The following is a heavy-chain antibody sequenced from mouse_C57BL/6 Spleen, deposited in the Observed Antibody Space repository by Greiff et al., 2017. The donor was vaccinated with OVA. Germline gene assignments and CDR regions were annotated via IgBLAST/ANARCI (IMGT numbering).Heavy chain of an antibody. V-gene: IGHV1-69*01. CDR3: ARGDYDVDWFAY. D-gene: IGHD2-4*01. CDR2: LDPSDSYT. J-gene: IGHJ3*01. CDR1: GYTFTSYW. Sequence: QVQLQQPGAELVMPGASVKLSCKASGYTFTSYWMRWVKQRPGQGLEWIGELDPSDSYTNYNQKFKGKSTLTVDKSSSTAYMQLSSLTSEDSAVYYCARGDYDVDWFAYWGQGTLVTVSA.